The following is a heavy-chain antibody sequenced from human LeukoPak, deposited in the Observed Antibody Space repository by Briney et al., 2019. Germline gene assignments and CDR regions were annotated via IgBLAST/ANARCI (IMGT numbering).Heavy chain of an antibody. Sequence: SETLSLTCTVSGGSISSGDYYWSWIRQPPGKGLEWIGYTYYSGSTYYNPSLKSRVTISVDTSKNQFSLKLSSVTAADTAVYYCAREIVVVPAAASYYYYYGMDVWGQGTTVTVSS. CDR1: GGSISSGDYY. V-gene: IGHV4-30-4*01. J-gene: IGHJ6*02. D-gene: IGHD2-2*01. CDR2: TYYSGST. CDR3: AREIVVVPAAASYYYYYGMDV.